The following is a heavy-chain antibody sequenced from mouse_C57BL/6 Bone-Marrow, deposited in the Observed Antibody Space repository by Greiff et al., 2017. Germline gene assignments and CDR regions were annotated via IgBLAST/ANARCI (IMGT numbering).Heavy chain of an antibody. CDR3: ARRIPHYYGSSYGAMDY. CDR1: GYTFTDYY. D-gene: IGHD1-1*01. V-gene: IGHV1-19*01. Sequence: EVKLQESGPVLVKPGASVKMSCKASGYTFTDYYMNWVKQSHGKSLEWIGVINPYNGGTSYNQKFKGKATLTVDKSSSTAYMELNSLTSEDSAVYYCARRIPHYYGSSYGAMDYWGQGTSVTVSS. CDR2: INPYNGGT. J-gene: IGHJ4*01.